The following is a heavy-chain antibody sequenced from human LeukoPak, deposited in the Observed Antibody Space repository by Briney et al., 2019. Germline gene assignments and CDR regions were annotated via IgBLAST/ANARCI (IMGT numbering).Heavy chain of an antibody. CDR2: ISGSGGST. D-gene: IGHD7-27*01. CDR1: GGSFSGYY. V-gene: IGHV3-23*01. CDR3: AKGQLGIHYFDY. Sequence: ETLSLTCAVYGGSFSGYYWSWVRQAPGKGLEWVSAISGSGGSTYYADSVKGRFTISRDNSKNTLYLQMNSLRAEDTAVYYCAKGQLGIHYFDYWGQGTLVTVSS. J-gene: IGHJ4*02.